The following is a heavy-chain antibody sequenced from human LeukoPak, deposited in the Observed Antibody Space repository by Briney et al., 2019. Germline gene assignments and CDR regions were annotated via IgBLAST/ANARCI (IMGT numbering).Heavy chain of an antibody. CDR3: AKTYDYVWGSYYFDY. CDR2: IYHSGST. D-gene: IGHD3-16*01. Sequence: PSQTLSLTCTVSGGSISSGGYYWSWIRQPPGKGLEWIGYIYHSGSTNYNPSLKSRVTISVDKSKNQFSLKLSSVTAADTAVYYCAKTYDYVWGSYYFDYWGQGTLVTVSS. CDR1: GGSISSGGYY. V-gene: IGHV4-30-2*01. J-gene: IGHJ4*02.